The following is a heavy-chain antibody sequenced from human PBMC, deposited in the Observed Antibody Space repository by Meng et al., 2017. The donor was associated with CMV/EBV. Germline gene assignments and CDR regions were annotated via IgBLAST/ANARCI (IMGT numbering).Heavy chain of an antibody. J-gene: IGHJ3*02. CDR2: TYYRSKWYN. V-gene: IGHV6-1*01. CDR1: GDSVSSNSVV. CDR3: ARDPQLGPDAFDI. D-gene: IGHD3-10*01. Sequence: SETLSLTCAISGDSVSSNSVVWNWIRQSPSRGLEWLGRTYYRSKWYNDYAVSVKSRITINPDTSKNQFSLQLNSVTPEDTAVYYCARDPQLGPDAFDIWGQGTMVTVS.